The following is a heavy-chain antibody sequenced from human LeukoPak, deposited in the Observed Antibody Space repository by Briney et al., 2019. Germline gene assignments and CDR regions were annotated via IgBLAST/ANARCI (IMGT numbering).Heavy chain of an antibody. D-gene: IGHD3-10*01. CDR1: GYTFTGYY. CDR2: INPNSGGT. Sequence: ASVRVSCKASGYTFTGYYMHWVRQAPGQGLEWMGWINPNSGGTNYAQKFQGRVTMTRDTSISTAYMELSSLRSEDTAVYYCARDPRPGSGSPETDPPFDYWGQGTLVTVSS. CDR3: ARDPRPGSGSPETDPPFDY. V-gene: IGHV1-2*02. J-gene: IGHJ4*02.